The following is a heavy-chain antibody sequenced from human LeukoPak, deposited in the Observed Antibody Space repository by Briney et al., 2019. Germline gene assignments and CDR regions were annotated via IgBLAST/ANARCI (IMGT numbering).Heavy chain of an antibody. D-gene: IGHD6-19*01. CDR1: GGTFSSYA. CDR2: IIPIFGTA. Sequence: GASVKVSCKASGGTFSSYAISWVRQAPGQGLEWMGGIIPIFGTANYAQKLQGRVTMTTDTSTSTAYMELRSPRSDDTAVYYCARGLAQHSSGWYYIGYWGQGTLVTVSS. V-gene: IGHV1-69*05. CDR3: ARGLAQHSSGWYYIGY. J-gene: IGHJ4*02.